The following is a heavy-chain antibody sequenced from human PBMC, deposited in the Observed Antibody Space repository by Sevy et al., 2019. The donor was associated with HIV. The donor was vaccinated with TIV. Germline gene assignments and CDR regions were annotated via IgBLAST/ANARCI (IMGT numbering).Heavy chain of an antibody. Sequence: ASVKVSCKASGYTFTSYDINWVRQATGQGLEWMGWMNPNSGNTGYAQKFQGRVTITRNTSISTAYMELSSLRSEDTAVYYCARGRVAVAGNSFWFDPWGQGTLVTVSS. V-gene: IGHV1-8*03. D-gene: IGHD6-19*01. CDR1: GYTFTSYD. J-gene: IGHJ5*02. CDR2: MNPNSGNT. CDR3: ARGRVAVAGNSFWFDP.